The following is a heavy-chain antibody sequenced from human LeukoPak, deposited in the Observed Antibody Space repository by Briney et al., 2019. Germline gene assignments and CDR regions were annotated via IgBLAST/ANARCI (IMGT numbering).Heavy chain of an antibody. V-gene: IGHV1-46*01. CDR2: IYPRDGST. J-gene: IGHJ4*02. Sequence: ASVKVSCKASGYTFTSNYIHWVRQAPGQGLEWMGMIYPRDGSTSYAQKFQGRVTVTRDTSTSTVHIELSGLRSEDTAVYYCARDQEGFDYWGQGTLVTVSS. CDR1: GYTFTSNY. CDR3: ARDQEGFDY.